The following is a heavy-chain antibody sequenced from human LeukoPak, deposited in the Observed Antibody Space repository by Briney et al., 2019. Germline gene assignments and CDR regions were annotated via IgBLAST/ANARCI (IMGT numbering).Heavy chain of an antibody. V-gene: IGHV4-59*01. J-gene: IGHJ4*02. CDR3: ARSYYDSSGYRYYDY. D-gene: IGHD3-22*01. CDR2: IYYTGSN. CDR1: GGSISGFY. Sequence: PSETLSLICSVSGGSISGFYWSWIRQPPGKGLVWIGHIYYTGSNYNRPSLKTRVTMSLDTSKNQLFLNLSSLTAADTAVYYCARSYYDSSGYRYYDYWGQGTLVTVSS.